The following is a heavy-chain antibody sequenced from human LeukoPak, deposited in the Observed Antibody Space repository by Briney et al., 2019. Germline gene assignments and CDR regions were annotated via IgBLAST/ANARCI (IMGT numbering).Heavy chain of an antibody. J-gene: IGHJ4*02. CDR1: GGSISRGGYY. D-gene: IGHD3-3*02. CDR3: ARVAKLAIDY. CDR2: IYYSGST. V-gene: IGHV4-31*03. Sequence: PSETLSLTCTVSGGSISRGGYYWSWIRQHPGKGLEWIGYIYYSGSTYYNPSLKSRVTISVDTSKNQFSLKLSSVTAADTAVYYCARVAKLAIDYWGQGTLVTVSS.